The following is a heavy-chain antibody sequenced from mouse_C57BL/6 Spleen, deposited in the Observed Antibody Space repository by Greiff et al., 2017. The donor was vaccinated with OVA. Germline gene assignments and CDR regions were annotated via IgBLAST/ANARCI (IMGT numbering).Heavy chain of an antibody. CDR2: IDPETGGT. V-gene: IGHV1-15*01. CDR1: GYTFTDYE. J-gene: IGHJ4*01. CDR3: TRYRAYYYVSSYAKDD. Sequence: VQGVESGAELVRPGASVTLSCKASGYTFTDYEMHWVKQTPVHGLEWIGAIDPETGGTASHQTFKGKAILTAAKSSSPAYMELRSLTSEDSAVYYCTRYRAYYYVSSYAKDDWGQGTSVTVAS. D-gene: IGHD1-1*01.